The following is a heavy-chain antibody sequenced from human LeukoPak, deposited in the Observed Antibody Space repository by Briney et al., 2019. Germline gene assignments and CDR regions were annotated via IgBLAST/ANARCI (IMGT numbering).Heavy chain of an antibody. Sequence: PWETLSLTCTVSGGSITSYYWSWIRQPAGKGLEWIGRIYSSGSTNYNPSLKSRVTMSVDTSKNQFSLKLTSVTAADTAVYYCARHDSNGYYGYYYYMDVWGKGTTVTVSS. CDR1: GGSITSYY. CDR2: IYSSGST. D-gene: IGHD3-22*01. J-gene: IGHJ6*03. V-gene: IGHV4-4*07. CDR3: ARHDSNGYYGYYYYMDV.